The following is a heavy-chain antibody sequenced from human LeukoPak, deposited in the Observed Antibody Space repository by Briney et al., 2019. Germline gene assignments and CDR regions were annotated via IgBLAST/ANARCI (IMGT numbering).Heavy chain of an antibody. D-gene: IGHD1-14*01. CDR1: GFTFTTYW. J-gene: IGHJ4*02. CDR2: INQDGSEK. CDR3: ARDFRNAGDY. V-gene: IGHV3-7*01. Sequence: GGSLRLSCAASGFTFTTYWINWVRQAPGKGLEWVAVINQDGSEKYYVDSVKGRFTISRDNAKNSLYLQMNSLRAEDTAVYYCARDFRNAGDYGGQGTLVTVSS.